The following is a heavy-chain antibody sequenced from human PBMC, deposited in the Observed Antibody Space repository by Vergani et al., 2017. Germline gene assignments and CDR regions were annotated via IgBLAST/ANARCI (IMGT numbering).Heavy chain of an antibody. J-gene: IGHJ4*02. V-gene: IGHV3-11*05. Sequence: QVQLVESGGGLVKPGGSLRLSCAASGFTFSDYYMSWIRQAPGKGLEWVSYISSSSSYTNYADSVKGRFTISRDNAKNSLYLQMNSLRAEDTAVYYCARSNPRGYYGSGSLDYWGQGTLVTVSS. CDR2: ISSSSSYT. CDR3: ARSNPRGYYGSGSLDY. CDR1: GFTFSDYY. D-gene: IGHD3-10*01.